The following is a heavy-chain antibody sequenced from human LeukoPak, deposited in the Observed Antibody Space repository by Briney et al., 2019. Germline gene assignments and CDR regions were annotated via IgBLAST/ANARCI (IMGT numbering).Heavy chain of an antibody. D-gene: IGHD4-17*01. Sequence: PGGSLRLSCAASGFTVSSNYWSWIRQPPGKGLEWIGEINHSGSTNCNPSLKSRVTISVDTSKNQFSLKLSSVTAADTAVYYCARGPSTVTTPSSIDYWGQGTLVTVSS. CDR2: INHSGST. J-gene: IGHJ4*02. CDR3: ARGPSTVTTPSSIDY. CDR1: GFTVSSNY. V-gene: IGHV4-34*01.